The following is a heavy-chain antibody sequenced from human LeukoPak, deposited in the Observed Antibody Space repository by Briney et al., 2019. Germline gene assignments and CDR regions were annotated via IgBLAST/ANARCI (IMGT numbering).Heavy chain of an antibody. J-gene: IGHJ4*02. V-gene: IGHV3-30*03. CDR3: ARDRINMLVLGHDSGLDC. CDR2: VSYHGGHK. Sequence: GGSLRLSCVGSGFSLNEYGVHWVRQAPGKGLEWVAVVSYHGGHKYYADSVKGRFTISRDGSSDTVSLQMNSLRVEDTAVYYCARDRINMLVLGHDSGLDCWGQGTLVTVSS. CDR1: GFSLNEYG. D-gene: IGHD3-10*02.